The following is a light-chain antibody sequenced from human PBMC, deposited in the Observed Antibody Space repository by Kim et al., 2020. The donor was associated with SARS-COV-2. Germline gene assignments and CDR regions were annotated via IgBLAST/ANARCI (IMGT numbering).Light chain of an antibody. CDR2: GAS. J-gene: IGKJ1*01. CDR3: QQSYSTPRT. Sequence: DIQMTQSPSSLSASVGDRVTITCRASQSISNHLNWYQQRPGKAPKLLIYGASTLQSGVPSGFSGSGSGTHFTLTISSLQAEDSATYYCQQSYSTPRTFGQGTKVDIK. V-gene: IGKV1-39*01. CDR1: QSISNH.